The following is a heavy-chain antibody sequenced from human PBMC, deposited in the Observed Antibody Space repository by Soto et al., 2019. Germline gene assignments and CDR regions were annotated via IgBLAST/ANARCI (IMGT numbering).Heavy chain of an antibody. J-gene: IGHJ5*02. CDR2: IIPIFGTA. CDR3: ARAGADIGELDNVSDP. D-gene: IGHD3-10*01. Sequence: GLEWMGGIIPIFGTANYAQKFQGRVTITADASTSTAYMELSSLRSEDTAVYYCARAGADIGELDNVSDPWGQGTLVTVSS. V-gene: IGHV1-69*01.